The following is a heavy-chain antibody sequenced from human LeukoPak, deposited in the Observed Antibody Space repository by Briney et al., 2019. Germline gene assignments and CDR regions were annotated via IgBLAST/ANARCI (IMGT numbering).Heavy chain of an antibody. D-gene: IGHD5-18*01. V-gene: IGHV3-53*01. Sequence: GGSLRLSCAASGFTVSSNYMSWVRQAPGKGLEWVSVIYSGGSTYYADSVKGRFTISRDNSKNTLYLQMNSLRAEDTAVYYCALGPRSPTAQFDFWGQGTLVTVSS. CDR2: IYSGGST. J-gene: IGHJ4*02. CDR1: GFTVSSNY. CDR3: ALGPRSPTAQFDF.